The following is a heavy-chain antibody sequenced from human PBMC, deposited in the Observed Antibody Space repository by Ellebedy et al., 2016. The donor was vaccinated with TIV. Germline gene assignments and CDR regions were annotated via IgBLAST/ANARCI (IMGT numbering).Heavy chain of an antibody. D-gene: IGHD1-14*01. CDR2: FTVTGGTT. CDR1: GFTFSSFA. Sequence: PGGSLRLSCAASGFTFSSFAMGWVRQAPGKGLEWVSGFTVTGGTTYYADSVKGRFTISRDNSKNTLYLQMTSLGAEDTAIYYCARGRSGTYIHHAFDCWGQGTLVTVSS. J-gene: IGHJ4*02. CDR3: ARGRSGTYIHHAFDC. V-gene: IGHV3-23*01.